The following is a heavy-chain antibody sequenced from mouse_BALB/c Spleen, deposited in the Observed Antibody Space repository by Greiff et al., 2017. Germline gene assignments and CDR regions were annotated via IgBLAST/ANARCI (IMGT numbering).Heavy chain of an antibody. J-gene: IGHJ4*01. V-gene: IGHV5-6*01. CDR2: ISSGGSYT. CDR3: ARQKSGAMDY. Sequence: EVQVVESGGDLVKPGGSLKLSCAASGFTFSSYGMSWVRQTPDKRLEWVATISSGGSYTYYPDSVKGRFTISRDNAKNTLYLQMSSLKSEDTAMYYCARQKSGAMDYWGQGTSVTVSS. CDR1: GFTFSSYG.